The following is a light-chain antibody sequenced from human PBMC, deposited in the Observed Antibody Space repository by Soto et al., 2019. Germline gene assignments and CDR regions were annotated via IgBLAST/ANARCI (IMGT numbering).Light chain of an antibody. CDR2: GAS. J-gene: IGKJ2*01. V-gene: IGKV3-20*01. Sequence: EIVVTQSPGTLSLSPGQRATLSCRASESISRDYLAWYQQRLGQAPRLLIYGASSGATGIPDRFSGSGSGTDFTLTISRLEPEDFAIYYCQQYGGVPYTFGQGTKLEIK. CDR3: QQYGGVPYT. CDR1: ESISRDY.